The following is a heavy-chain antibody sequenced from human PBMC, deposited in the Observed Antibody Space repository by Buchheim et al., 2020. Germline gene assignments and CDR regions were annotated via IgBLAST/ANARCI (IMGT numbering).Heavy chain of an antibody. V-gene: IGHV1-69*01. CDR1: GGTFSSNS. CDR2: IVPLFGTT. CDR3: ATSPAAGSTYYFDY. Sequence: QVQLLQSGTEVKKPGSSVMVSCKASGGTFSSNSISWVRQGPGQGLEWMGGIVPLFGTTEYAQKFQGRLTVTAAESTRTVYMELSSLSSEDTALYFCATSPAAGSTYYFDYWGQGTL. D-gene: IGHD6-13*01. J-gene: IGHJ4*02.